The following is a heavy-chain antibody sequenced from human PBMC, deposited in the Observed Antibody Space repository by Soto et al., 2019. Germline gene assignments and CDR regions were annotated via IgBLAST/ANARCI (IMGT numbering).Heavy chain of an antibody. V-gene: IGHV4-61*02. CDR1: GDSISGGDHC. J-gene: IGHJ4*02. Sequence: PSETLSLTCTVSGDSISGGDHCWSWIRQPAGKGLEWIGRIYTSGSTNYNPSLKSRVTMSVDTSKNQFSLKLSTVTAADTAVYYCARLRSYYYGSGSYVFDYWGQGTLVTV. CDR3: ARLRSYYYGSGSYVFDY. CDR2: IYTSGST. D-gene: IGHD3-10*01.